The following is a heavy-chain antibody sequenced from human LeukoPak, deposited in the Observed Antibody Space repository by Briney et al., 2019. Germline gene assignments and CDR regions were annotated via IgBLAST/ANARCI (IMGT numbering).Heavy chain of an antibody. CDR2: INPNSGGT. Sequence: ASVKVSCKTSGYTFSDYYIHWIRQAPGQGLEWMGWINPNSGGTNYAQKFQGRVTMTRDTSISTAYMELSRLRSDDTAVYYCAREDLIFNYWGQGTLVTVSS. J-gene: IGHJ4*02. V-gene: IGHV1-2*02. CDR1: GYTFSDYY. CDR3: AREDLIFNY. D-gene: IGHD2-21*01.